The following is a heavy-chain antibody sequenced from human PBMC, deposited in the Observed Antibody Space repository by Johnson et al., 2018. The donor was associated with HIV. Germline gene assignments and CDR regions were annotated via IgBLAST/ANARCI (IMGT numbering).Heavy chain of an antibody. V-gene: IGHV3-30*04. Sequence: VQLVESGGGVVQPGRSLRLSCAASGFTFSRHGMHWGRQAPCKGLEWVAVISYDGSKRNYADSVKGRFTISRDSSKNTLYLEMNGLRAEDTAVYYCARDLTGSYAVDIWGHGTMVTVSS. D-gene: IGHD1-26*01. CDR3: ARDLTGSYAVDI. CDR1: GFTFSRHG. CDR2: ISYDGSKR. J-gene: IGHJ3*02.